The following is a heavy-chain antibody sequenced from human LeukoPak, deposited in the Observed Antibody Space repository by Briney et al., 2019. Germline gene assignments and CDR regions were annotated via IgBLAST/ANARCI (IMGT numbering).Heavy chain of an antibody. CDR2: IIPIFGTA. Sequence: GASVKVSCKASGGTFTSYAISWVRQAPGQGLEWMGGIIPIFGTANYAQKFQGRVTITADESTSTAYMELSSLRSEDTAVYYCARPYYADAFDIWGQGTMVTVSS. CDR1: GGTFTSYA. V-gene: IGHV1-69*13. J-gene: IGHJ3*02. D-gene: IGHD1-26*01. CDR3: ARPYYADAFDI.